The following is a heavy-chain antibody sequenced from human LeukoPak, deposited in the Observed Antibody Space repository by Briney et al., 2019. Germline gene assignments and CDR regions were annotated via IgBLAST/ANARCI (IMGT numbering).Heavy chain of an antibody. J-gene: IGHJ4*02. CDR2: IYYSGST. Sequence: SETLSLTCAVSGYSISSSYYRSWIRQPPGKGLEWIGYIYYSGSTNYNPSLKSRVTISVDTSKNQFSLKLSSVTAADTAVYYCARGHSQAFPDYWGQGTLVTVSS. D-gene: IGHD2-21*01. CDR3: ARGHSQAFPDY. V-gene: IGHV4-61*01. CDR1: GYSISSSYY.